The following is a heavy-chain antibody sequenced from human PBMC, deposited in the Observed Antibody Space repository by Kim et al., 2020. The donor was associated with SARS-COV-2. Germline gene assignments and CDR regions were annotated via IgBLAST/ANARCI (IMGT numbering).Heavy chain of an antibody. CDR1: GGSISSSSYY. J-gene: IGHJ3*02. Sequence: SETLSLTCTGSGGSISSSSYYWGWIRQPPGKGLEWIGSIYYSGSTYYNPSLKSQVTISVDTSKNQFSLKLSSVTAADTAVYYCVRHPLGTLLLWLGGRAFDIWGQGTMVTVSS. D-gene: IGHD3-10*01. V-gene: IGHV4-39*01. CDR3: VRHPLGTLLLWLGGRAFDI. CDR2: IYYSGST.